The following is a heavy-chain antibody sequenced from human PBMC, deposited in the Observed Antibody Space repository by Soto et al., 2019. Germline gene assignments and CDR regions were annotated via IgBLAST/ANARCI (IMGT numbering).Heavy chain of an antibody. V-gene: IGHV3-48*01. J-gene: IGHJ4*02. D-gene: IGHD1-26*01. CDR3: ARDAQGNSGGYYGY. Sequence: PGGSLRLSFGASGFTFSSYSKNWVRQAPGKGLEWVSYITSESSTIKYADSVKGRFTISRDNSKNTRYLQMNSLRAEDTAVYYCARDAQGNSGGYYGYWGQGTLVTVSS. CDR1: GFTFSSYS. CDR2: ITSESSTI.